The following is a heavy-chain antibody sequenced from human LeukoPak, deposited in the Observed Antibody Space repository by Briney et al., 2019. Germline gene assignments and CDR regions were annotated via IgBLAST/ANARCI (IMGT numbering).Heavy chain of an antibody. CDR3: ARGQNYYGSGSQTFDI. CDR1: GFTFDDYG. Sequence: GGSLRLSCAASGFTFDDYGMSWVHQAPGKGLEWVSGINWNGGSTGYADSVKGRFTISRDNAKNSLYLQVSSLRAEDTAWYYCARGQNYYGSGSQTFDIWGQGTMVTVSS. V-gene: IGHV3-20*04. CDR2: INWNGGST. D-gene: IGHD3-10*01. J-gene: IGHJ3*02.